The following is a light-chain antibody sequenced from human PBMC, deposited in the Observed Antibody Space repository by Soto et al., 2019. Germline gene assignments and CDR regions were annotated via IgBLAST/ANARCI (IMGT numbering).Light chain of an antibody. V-gene: IGKV1-39*01. J-gene: IGKJ4*01. CDR3: QQSYRLPLT. Sequence: DIQMTQSPSSLSAFVGDSVTITCHASQRISTFLNWYHQKPGKAPKLLIYSASYLQSGVPSNFSGSGSGTDFTLSIVTLQPEDFGTYFCQQSYRLPLTFGXGTKXXX. CDR1: QRISTF. CDR2: SAS.